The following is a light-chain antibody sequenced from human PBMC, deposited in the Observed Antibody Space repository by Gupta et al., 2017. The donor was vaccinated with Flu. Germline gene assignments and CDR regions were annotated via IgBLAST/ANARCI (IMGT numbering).Light chain of an antibody. V-gene: IGLV1-40*01. CDR1: SSNIGAGYD. J-gene: IGLJ1*01. Sequence: QSVLTQPPPVSGAPGQSVTISCTRRSSNIGAGYDVQGYQQLPGTAPKLLIYGNCNRPSGGPDRFSGSKSGTSASLAITGLQAEDEADYYCQSYDSILSGYVFGTGTKVTVL. CDR3: QSYDSILSGYV. CDR2: GNC.